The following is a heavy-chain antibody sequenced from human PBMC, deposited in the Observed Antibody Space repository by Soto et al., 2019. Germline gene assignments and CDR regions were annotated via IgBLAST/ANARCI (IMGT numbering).Heavy chain of an antibody. CDR2: ISSSSSYT. D-gene: IGHD3-10*01. CDR1: GYTLTELS. CDR3: ARDPGRGYFDY. J-gene: IGHJ4*02. Sequence: SCKVSGYTLTELSIHWVRQAPGEGLEWVSYISSSSSYTNYADSVKGRFTISRDNSKNTLYLQMNSLRAEDTAVYYCARDPGRGYFDYWGQGTLVTVSS. V-gene: IGHV3-11*06.